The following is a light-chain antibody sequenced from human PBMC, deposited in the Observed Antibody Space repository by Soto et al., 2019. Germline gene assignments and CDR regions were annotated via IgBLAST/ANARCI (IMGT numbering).Light chain of an antibody. CDR1: SSDVGFYNY. Sequence: QSALTQPASVSGSPGQSIAISCTGSSSDVGFYNYVSWYQQHPGKVPKLIIYEVTNRPSGVSNRFSGSKSGNTASLTISGLQAGDEAAYYCSAYAGSSAPVLFGGGTKLTVL. CDR2: EVT. J-gene: IGLJ2*01. CDR3: SAYAGSSAPVL. V-gene: IGLV2-14*01.